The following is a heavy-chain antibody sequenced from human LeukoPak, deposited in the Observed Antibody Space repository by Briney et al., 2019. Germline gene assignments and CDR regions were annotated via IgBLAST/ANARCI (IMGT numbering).Heavy chain of an antibody. Sequence: SETLSLTCAVSGGSISSSNWWSWVRQPPGKGLEWIGEIYHSGSTNYNPSLKSRVTISVDKSKNQFSLKLSSVTAADTAVYYCARRGSSATWQTLGIGWFDSWGQGTLVAVSS. V-gene: IGHV4-4*02. D-gene: IGHD3-16*01. J-gene: IGHJ5*01. CDR1: GGSISSSNW. CDR3: ARRGSSATWQTLGIGWFDS. CDR2: IYHSGST.